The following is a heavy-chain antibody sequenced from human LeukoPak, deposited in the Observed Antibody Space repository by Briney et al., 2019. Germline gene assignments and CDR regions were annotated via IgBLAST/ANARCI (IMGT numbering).Heavy chain of an antibody. D-gene: IGHD3-9*01. V-gene: IGHV4-59*01. Sequence: PSETLSLTCIVSGAAMTSYHWNWIRQTPGKRLEWIGYIYHRANTNFITSYSSSLRSRVSMSVDMSKNHFSLKLSSVTAADTAIYYCSGGRSSRYSDYWGQGALVTVFS. CDR2: IYHRANT. CDR1: GAAMTSYH. J-gene: IGHJ4*02. CDR3: SGGRSSRYSDY.